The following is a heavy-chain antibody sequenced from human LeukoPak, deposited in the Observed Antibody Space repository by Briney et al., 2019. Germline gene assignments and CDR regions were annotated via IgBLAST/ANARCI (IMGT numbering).Heavy chain of an antibody. CDR2: ISPGDSDA. CDR1: GYTFTNYY. V-gene: IGHV5-51*01. Sequence: GESLKISCKGSGYTFTNYYIGWVRQTPGKGLEWMGIISPGDSDARYSPSFQGQVTISADKSISAAYLRWSSLKASDTAMYYCARRYCSSTSCNPYFFDYWGQGTLVTVSS. J-gene: IGHJ4*02. D-gene: IGHD2-2*01. CDR3: ARRYCSSTSCNPYFFDY.